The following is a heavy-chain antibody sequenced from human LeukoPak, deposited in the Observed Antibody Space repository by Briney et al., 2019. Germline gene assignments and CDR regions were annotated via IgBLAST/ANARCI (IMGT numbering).Heavy chain of an antibody. D-gene: IGHD5-18*01. CDR1: GFTFSSYS. J-gene: IGHJ4*02. V-gene: IGHV3-21*01. CDR2: ISSSSSYI. CDR3: ASLVQLWHYLDY. Sequence: PGGSLRLSCAASGFTFSSYSMNWVRQAPGKGLEWVSSISSSSSYIYYADSVKGGSAFSKDNAKNSLYLQINSLRAEDTAVYYCASLVQLWHYLDYWGEGTLLSVSS.